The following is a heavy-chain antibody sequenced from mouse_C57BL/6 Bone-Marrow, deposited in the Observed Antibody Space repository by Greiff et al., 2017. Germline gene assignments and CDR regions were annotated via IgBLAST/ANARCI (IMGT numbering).Heavy chain of an antibody. CDR1: GFTFSSYG. V-gene: IGHV5-6*01. J-gene: IGHJ4*01. D-gene: IGHD6-5*01. CDR2: ISSGGSYT. Sequence: EVPGVESGGDLVKPGGSLKLSCAASGFTFSSYGMSWVRQTPDKRLEWVATISSGGSYTYYPDSVKGRFTISRDNAKNTLYLQMSSLKSEDTAMYYCARRSYFSMDYWGQGTSVTVSS. CDR3: ARRSYFSMDY.